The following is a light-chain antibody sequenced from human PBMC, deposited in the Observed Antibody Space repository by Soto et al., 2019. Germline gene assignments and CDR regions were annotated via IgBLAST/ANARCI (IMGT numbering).Light chain of an antibody. J-gene: IGKJ2*01. CDR1: QSVSTSY. V-gene: IGKV3-20*01. CDR2: RAS. Sequence: ETVLTQSPGTLSLSPGERATLSCRASQSVSTSYLAWYQQKPGQAPRLLIYRASSRATGIPDRFSGSGSGTDFTLTISRLEPEDVAVYYCQQYGGSMYTFGQGTKLEIK. CDR3: QQYGGSMYT.